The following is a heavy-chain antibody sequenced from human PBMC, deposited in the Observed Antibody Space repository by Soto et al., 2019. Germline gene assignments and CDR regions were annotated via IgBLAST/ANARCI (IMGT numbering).Heavy chain of an antibody. J-gene: IGHJ4*02. CDR3: AKDRRAGGNYGFYSDF. V-gene: IGHV3-23*01. Sequence: GGSLRLSCAASGFTFSSYGMTWVRQAPGKGLEWVSFSSATGAGTYYVDSVKGRFTISRDNSKNTLYLQMTSLRADDTAVYYCAKDRRAGGNYGFYSDFWGQGALVTVSS. D-gene: IGHD1-7*01. CDR2: SSATGAGT. CDR1: GFTFSSYG.